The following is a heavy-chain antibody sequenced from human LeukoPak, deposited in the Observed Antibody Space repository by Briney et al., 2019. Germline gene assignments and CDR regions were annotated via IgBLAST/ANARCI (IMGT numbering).Heavy chain of an antibody. J-gene: IGHJ4*02. V-gene: IGHV1-2*02. CDR3: ARVGRYYDSSGYFDF. Sequence: ASVKVSCKASGYTFTGYYLHWVRQAPGQGLEWVGWINPNSGDTNYAQKFQGRVTMTRDTSITTAYMELSSLRSDDTAVYYCARVGRYYDSSGYFDFWGQGTLVTVSS. D-gene: IGHD3-22*01. CDR2: INPNSGDT. CDR1: GYTFTGYY.